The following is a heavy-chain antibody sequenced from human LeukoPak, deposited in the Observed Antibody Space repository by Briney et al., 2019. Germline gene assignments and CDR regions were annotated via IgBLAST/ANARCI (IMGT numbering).Heavy chain of an antibody. V-gene: IGHV1-69*05. Sequence: SVKVSCKASGGTFSSYAISWVRQAPGQGLEWMGGIIPIFGTANYAQKFQGRVTITTDESTSTAYMELSSLRSEDTAVYYCARVVYYGSGSYTNWFDPWGQGTLDTVSS. J-gene: IGHJ5*02. CDR1: GGTFSSYA. D-gene: IGHD3-10*01. CDR3: ARVVYYGSGSYTNWFDP. CDR2: IIPIFGTA.